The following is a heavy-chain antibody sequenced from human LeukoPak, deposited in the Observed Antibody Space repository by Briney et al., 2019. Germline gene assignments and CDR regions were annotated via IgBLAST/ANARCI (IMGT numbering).Heavy chain of an antibody. D-gene: IGHD6-19*01. CDR1: GGSISSSNW. V-gene: IGHV4-4*02. Sequence: PSGTLSLTRAVSGGSISSSNWWSWVRQPPGKGLEWIGEIYHSGSTNYNPSLKSRVTISVDKSKNQFSLKLSSVTAADTAVYYCARIRGATSGAVAVDYWGRGTLVTVSS. CDR2: IYHSGST. CDR3: ARIRGATSGAVAVDY. J-gene: IGHJ4*02.